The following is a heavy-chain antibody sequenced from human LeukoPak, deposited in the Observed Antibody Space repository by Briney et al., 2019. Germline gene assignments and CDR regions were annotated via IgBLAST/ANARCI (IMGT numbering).Heavy chain of an antibody. D-gene: IGHD2-21*02. CDR1: GGTFSSYA. J-gene: IGHJ4*02. V-gene: IGHV1-69*06. CDR2: IIPIFGTA. CDR3: ARVVGYCGGDCYYSAIDY. Sequence: SVTVSFKASGGTFSSYAISWVRQAHGQGLEWMGGIIPIFGTANYAQKFQGRVTITADKSTSTAYMELSSLRSEDTAVYYCARVVGYCGGDCYYSAIDYWGQGTLVTVSS.